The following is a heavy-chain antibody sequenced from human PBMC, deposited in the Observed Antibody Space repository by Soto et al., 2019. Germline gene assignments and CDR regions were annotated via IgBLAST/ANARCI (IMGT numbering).Heavy chain of an antibody. J-gene: IGHJ4*02. CDR2: IWYDGSNK. CDR3: ARECGRGTWGFWYFDY. V-gene: IGHV3-33*01. CDR1: GFTFSSYG. D-gene: IGHD3-16*01. Sequence: QVQLVESGGGVVQPGRSLRLSCAASGFTFSSYGMHWVRQAPGKGLEWVAVIWYDGSNKYYADSVKGRFTISRDNSKNTLYLQMNSLRAEDTAVYYCARECGRGTWGFWYFDYWGQGTLVTVSS.